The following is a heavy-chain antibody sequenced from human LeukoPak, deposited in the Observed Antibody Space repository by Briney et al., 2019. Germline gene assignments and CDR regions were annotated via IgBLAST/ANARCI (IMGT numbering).Heavy chain of an antibody. Sequence: SVKVSCKASGGTFSSYAISWVRQAPGQGLEWMGGIIPIFGTANYAQKFQGRVTVTTDESTSTAYMELSSLRSEDTAVYYCARGPVDHSVGYFDLWGRGTLVTVSS. CDR1: GGTFSSYA. J-gene: IGHJ2*01. CDR3: ARGPVDHSVGYFDL. V-gene: IGHV1-69*05. CDR2: IIPIFGTA. D-gene: IGHD5-12*01.